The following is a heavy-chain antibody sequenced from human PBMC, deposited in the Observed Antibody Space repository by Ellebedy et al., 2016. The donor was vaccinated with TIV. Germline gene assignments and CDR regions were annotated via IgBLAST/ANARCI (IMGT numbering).Heavy chain of an antibody. CDR1: GGSVSDSRYY. CDR3: ARAGRYGSVAHY. D-gene: IGHD1-26*01. CDR2: IYYSGDT. V-gene: IGHV4-39*07. J-gene: IGHJ4*02. Sequence: GSLRLSCTLSGGSVSDSRYYWGWIRQSPGKGLEWIASIYYSGDTYYNPSLKSRVTISVDTSKNQFSLKLSSVTAADTAVYYCARAGRYGSVAHYWGQGTLVTVSS.